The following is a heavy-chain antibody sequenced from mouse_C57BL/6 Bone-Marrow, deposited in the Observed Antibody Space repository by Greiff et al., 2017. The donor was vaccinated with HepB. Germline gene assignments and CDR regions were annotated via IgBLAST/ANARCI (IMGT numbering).Heavy chain of an antibody. Sequence: EVKLMESGGGLVKPGGSLKLSCAASGFTFSDYGMHWVRQAPEKGLEWVAYISSGSSTIYYADTVKGRFTISRDNAKTTLFLQMTSLRSEDTAMYYCAREALDYWGQGTTLTVSS. V-gene: IGHV5-17*01. CDR2: ISSGSSTI. CDR3: AREALDY. CDR1: GFTFSDYG. D-gene: IGHD3-2*02. J-gene: IGHJ2*01.